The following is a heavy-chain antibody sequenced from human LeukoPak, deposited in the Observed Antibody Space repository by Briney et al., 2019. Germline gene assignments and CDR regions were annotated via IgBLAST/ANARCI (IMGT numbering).Heavy chain of an antibody. D-gene: IGHD6-13*01. CDR1: GYSFTSYW. V-gene: IGHV5-10-1*01. CDR3: ARRIAAAGPGYYGMDV. CDR2: IDPSDSYT. Sequence: GESLKISCKGSGYSFTSYWISWVRQMPGKGLEWMGRIDPSDSYTNYSPSFQGHVTISADKSISTAYLQWSSLKASDTAMYYCARRIAAAGPGYYGMDVWGQGTTVTVSS. J-gene: IGHJ6*02.